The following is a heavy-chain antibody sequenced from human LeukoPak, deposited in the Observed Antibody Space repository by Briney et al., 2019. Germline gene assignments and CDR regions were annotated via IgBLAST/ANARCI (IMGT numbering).Heavy chain of an antibody. J-gene: IGHJ3*02. CDR2: ISHDGSNN. CDR3: ARDRARYCSGGSCRSDAFDI. Sequence: GRSLRLSCAASGFTFSNYGMHWVRQAPGKGLEWVVVISHDGSNNNYADSVKGRFTISRDNSKNTLYLQMNSLRPEDTAVYYCARDRARYCSGGSCRSDAFDIWGQGTMVTVSS. V-gene: IGHV3-30*03. D-gene: IGHD2-15*01. CDR1: GFTFSNYG.